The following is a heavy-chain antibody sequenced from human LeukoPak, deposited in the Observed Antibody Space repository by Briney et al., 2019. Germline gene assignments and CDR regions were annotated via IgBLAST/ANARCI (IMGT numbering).Heavy chain of an antibody. CDR1: GFTFSSYA. Sequence: GGSLRLSCAASGFTFSSYAMSWVRQAPGKGLEWVSAISGSGGSTYYADSVKGRLTISRDNSKNTLYLQMNSLRAEDTAVYYCAKDRRRTTVTLFDYWGQGTLVTVSS. D-gene: IGHD4-17*01. CDR3: AKDRRRTTVTLFDY. V-gene: IGHV3-23*01. J-gene: IGHJ4*02. CDR2: ISGSGGST.